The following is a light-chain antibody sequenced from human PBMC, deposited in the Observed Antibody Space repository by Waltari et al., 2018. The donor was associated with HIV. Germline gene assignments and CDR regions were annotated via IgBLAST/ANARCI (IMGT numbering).Light chain of an antibody. CDR1: AGPVTSKNS. J-gene: IGLJ2*01. CDR3: LLFFGDTRI. CDR2: DST. V-gene: IGLV7-46*01. Sequence: QAAVTQEPSMTVSPGGTIILTFGSNAGPVTSKNSQYWFQQKPGQAPPTLIFDSTKRHSWTPARFSGFLLGDKAVLTLSGALSEDEAFYYCLLFFGDTRIFGGGTMVTV.